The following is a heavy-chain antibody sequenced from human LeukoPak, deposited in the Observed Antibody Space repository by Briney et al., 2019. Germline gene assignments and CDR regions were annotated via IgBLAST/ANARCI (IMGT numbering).Heavy chain of an antibody. CDR2: IRYDGSNE. CDR3: AKDINWGTEADYYFDL. V-gene: IGHV3-30*02. J-gene: IGHJ2*01. D-gene: IGHD7-27*01. Sequence: PGGSLRLSCAASGFSFNSYGMHWVRQAPGKGLEWVAFIRYDGSNENYADPVKGRFTISRDNSKNTLYLQMNSLRAEDTAVYYCAKDINWGTEADYYFDLWGRGTLVTVSS. CDR1: GFSFNSYG.